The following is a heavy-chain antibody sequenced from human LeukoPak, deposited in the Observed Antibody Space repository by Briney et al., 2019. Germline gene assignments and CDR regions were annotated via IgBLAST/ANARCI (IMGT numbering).Heavy chain of an antibody. CDR2: IYHSGST. V-gene: IGHV4-4*02. CDR3: ARAPGGVVTATFDY. CDR1: GGSISSSNW. J-gene: IGHJ4*02. D-gene: IGHD2-21*02. Sequence: SETLSLTCAVSGGSISSSNWWSWVRQPPGKGLEWIGEIYHSGSTNYNPSLKSRVTISVDKSKNQFSLKLSSVTAADTAVYYCARAPGGVVTATFDYWGQGTLVTVSS.